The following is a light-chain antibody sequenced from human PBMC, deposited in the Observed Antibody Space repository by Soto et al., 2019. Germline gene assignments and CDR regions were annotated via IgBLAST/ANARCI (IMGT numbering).Light chain of an antibody. V-gene: IGLV2-8*01. Sequence: QSALTQPPSASGSLGQSVTISCTGATSDIGGSNYVSWYQHHPGKAPKLMIYEVSKWASGVPDRFSGSKSGNTASLTVSGLQGEDEADYYCSSYAGSSVLFGGGTQLTVL. CDR1: TSDIGGSNY. CDR3: SSYAGSSVL. CDR2: EVS. J-gene: IGLJ2*01.